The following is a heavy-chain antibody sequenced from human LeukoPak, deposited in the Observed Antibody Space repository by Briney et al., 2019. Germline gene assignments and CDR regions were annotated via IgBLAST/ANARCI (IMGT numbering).Heavy chain of an antibody. Sequence: GGSLRLSCAASGFKFDKYAMSWVRQAPGKGPEWVSGITASGGGPTYADSVKGRFSISRDNSKNTLYLQMSSLGAEDTAIYYCAKDGRSSAPHWGQGTLVTVSS. D-gene: IGHD1-14*01. CDR2: ITASGGGP. CDR1: GFKFDKYA. CDR3: AKDGRSSAPH. V-gene: IGHV3-23*01. J-gene: IGHJ4*02.